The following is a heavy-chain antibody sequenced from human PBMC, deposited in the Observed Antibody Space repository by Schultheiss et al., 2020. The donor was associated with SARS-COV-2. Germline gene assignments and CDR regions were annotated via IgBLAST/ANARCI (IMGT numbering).Heavy chain of an antibody. CDR2: IYYSGST. CDR1: GGSISSSSYY. J-gene: IGHJ4*02. Sequence: SETLSLTCTVSGGSISSSSYYWGWIRQPPGKGLEWIGSIYYSGSTYYNPSLKSRVSISVDTSKNQFSLKLSSVTAADTAVYYCAREGDDYNSFDYWGQGTLVTGSS. CDR3: AREGDDYNSFDY. V-gene: IGHV4-39*02. D-gene: IGHD5-24*01.